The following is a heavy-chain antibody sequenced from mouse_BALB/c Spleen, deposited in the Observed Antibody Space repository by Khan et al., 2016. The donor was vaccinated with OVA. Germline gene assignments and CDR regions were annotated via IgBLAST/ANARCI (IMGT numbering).Heavy chain of an antibody. CDR3: ASHLTGSFAY. V-gene: IGHV5-6*01. Sequence: EVHLVESGGDLVKPGGSLKLSCAASGFTFSSYSMSWVRQTPDKRLEWVATISSGGDYTYYPDNVKGRFTISSDNAKNTLYLQMSSLKSEDTAMYYCASHLTGSFAYWGQGTLVTVSA. CDR1: GFTFSSYS. D-gene: IGHD4-1*01. CDR2: ISSGGDYT. J-gene: IGHJ3*01.